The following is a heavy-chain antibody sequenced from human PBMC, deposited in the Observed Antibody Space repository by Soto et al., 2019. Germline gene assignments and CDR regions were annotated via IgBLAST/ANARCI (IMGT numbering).Heavy chain of an antibody. CDR2: ISGSGAYT. CDR3: ARDKYGDYVHDY. V-gene: IGHV3-21*01. J-gene: IGHJ4*02. CDR1: GFTFITYS. Sequence: EVQVVESGGGLVKPGGSLTLSCATSGFTFITYSMNWIRQVPGKGLEWVSSISGSGAYTYYADSVKGRFTISRDNSKNSLHLQMNSLKAEDTAVYYCARDKYGDYVHDYWGRGTLVTVSS. D-gene: IGHD4-17*01.